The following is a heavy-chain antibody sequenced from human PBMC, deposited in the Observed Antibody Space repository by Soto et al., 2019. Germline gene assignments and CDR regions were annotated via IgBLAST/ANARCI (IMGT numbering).Heavy chain of an antibody. CDR1: GFTFSSYS. Sequence: PGGSLRLSCAASGFTFSSYSMNWVRQAPGKGLEWVSYISSSSSTIYYADSVKGRFTISRDNAKNSLYLQMNSLRDEDTAVYYCARDGIGVIYSGGPIVYYYGMDVWGQGTTVTVSS. D-gene: IGHD3-22*01. CDR3: ARDGIGVIYSGGPIVYYYGMDV. J-gene: IGHJ6*02. CDR2: ISSSSSTI. V-gene: IGHV3-48*02.